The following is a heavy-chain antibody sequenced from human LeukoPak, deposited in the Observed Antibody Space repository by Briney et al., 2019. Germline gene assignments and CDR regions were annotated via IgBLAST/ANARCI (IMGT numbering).Heavy chain of an antibody. V-gene: IGHV4-39*01. Sequence: KASETLSLTCTVSGDSISSSTYYWGWIRQPPGKGLEWIGSMYYSGSTYSNPSLKSRVTISVDTSKNQFSLKLSSVTAADTAVYFCARQYGRGWEPSPTIADYWGQGTLVTVSS. CDR2: MYYSGST. CDR1: GDSISSSTYY. D-gene: IGHD1-26*01. J-gene: IGHJ4*02. CDR3: ARQYGRGWEPSPTIADY.